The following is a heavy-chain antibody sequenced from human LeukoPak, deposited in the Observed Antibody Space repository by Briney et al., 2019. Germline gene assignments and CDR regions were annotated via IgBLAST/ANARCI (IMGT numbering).Heavy chain of an antibody. J-gene: IGHJ1*01. Sequence: ASVKVSCKASGYTFTGDYLHWVRQAPGQGLEWMGWINPHSGGTNYAQKLQGRVTMTRDTSISTAYMELSRLRSDDTAVYYCARGPTRSVWFRELLAEYIQYWGQGTLVTVSS. CDR1: GYTFTGDY. CDR3: ARGPTRSVWFRELLAEYIQY. D-gene: IGHD3-10*01. V-gene: IGHV1-2*02. CDR2: INPHSGGT.